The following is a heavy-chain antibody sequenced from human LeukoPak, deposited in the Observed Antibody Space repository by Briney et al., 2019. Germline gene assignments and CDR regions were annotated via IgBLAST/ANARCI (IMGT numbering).Heavy chain of an antibody. CDR1: GGTFSSYA. Sequence: ASVKVSCKASGGTFSSYAISWVRQAPGQGLEWMGWISAYNGNTNYARKLQGRVTMTTDTSTSTAYMELRSLRSDDTAVYYCARAASRDGYNDYWGQGTLVTVSS. D-gene: IGHD5-24*01. CDR3: ARAASRDGYNDY. CDR2: ISAYNGNT. J-gene: IGHJ4*02. V-gene: IGHV1-18*01.